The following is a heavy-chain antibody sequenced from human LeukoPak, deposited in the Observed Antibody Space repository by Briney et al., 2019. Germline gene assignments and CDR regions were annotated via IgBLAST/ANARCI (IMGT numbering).Heavy chain of an antibody. CDR1: GYTFSSYD. Sequence: ASVKVSCKTSGYTFSSYDINWVRHATGQGLESMGWMNPNRCNKGYAQKFQGRVTMTRNTSISTAYMELSSLRSEDTAVYYCARGSLQRITIFGVVIEGGNWFDPWGQGTLVTVSS. CDR2: MNPNRCNK. CDR3: ARGSLQRITIFGVVIEGGNWFDP. J-gene: IGHJ5*02. V-gene: IGHV1-8*01. D-gene: IGHD3-3*01.